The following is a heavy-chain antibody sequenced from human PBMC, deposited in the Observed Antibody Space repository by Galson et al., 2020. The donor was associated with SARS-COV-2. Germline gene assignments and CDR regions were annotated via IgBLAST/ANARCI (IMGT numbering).Heavy chain of an antibody. D-gene: IGHD1-1*01. V-gene: IGHV1-2*06. J-gene: IGHJ6*03. CDR3: AVQGAGFYIDV. CDR2: INPNTGDT. CDR1: GYTFTGNY. Sequence: ASVKVSCKASGYTFTGNYIHWVRQAPGQGLEWMGRINPNTGDTSYIQKFQHRVTMTRDTSITTAYLELSGLNSDDTAVYFCAVQGAGFYIDVWGNGTTVTVSS.